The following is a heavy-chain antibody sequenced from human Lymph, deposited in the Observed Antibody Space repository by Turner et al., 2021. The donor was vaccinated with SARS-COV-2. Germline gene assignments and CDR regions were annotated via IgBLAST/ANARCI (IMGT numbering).Heavy chain of an antibody. J-gene: IGHJ5*02. CDR3: ARVYGDYVP. Sequence: EVQLVESGGGLVQPGGSLRLSCAASGFTVSFNYMTWVRQAPGKGLEWVSLIYRGGSTYYADSVKGRFTISRDNSKNTLYLQMNSLRAEETAVYYCARVYGDYVPWGQGTLVTVSS. CDR1: GFTVSFNY. CDR2: IYRGGST. V-gene: IGHV3-66*01. D-gene: IGHD4-17*01.